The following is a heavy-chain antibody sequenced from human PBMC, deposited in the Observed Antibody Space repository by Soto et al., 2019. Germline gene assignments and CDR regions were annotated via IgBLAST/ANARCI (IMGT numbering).Heavy chain of an antibody. Sequence: GASVNVSCKSSGGTFSSYSISWVRQAPGQGLEWMGGIIPIFGTANYAQKFQGRVTITADKSTSTAYMELSSLRSEDTAVYYCALPPAGLDYWGQGTLVTVSS. CDR3: ALPPAGLDY. D-gene: IGHD2-2*01. CDR1: GGTFSSYS. J-gene: IGHJ4*02. CDR2: IIPIFGTA. V-gene: IGHV1-69*06.